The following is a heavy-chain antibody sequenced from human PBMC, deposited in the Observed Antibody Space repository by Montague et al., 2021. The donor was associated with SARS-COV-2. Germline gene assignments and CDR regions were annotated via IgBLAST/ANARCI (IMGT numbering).Heavy chain of an antibody. Sequence: SETLSLTCAVYGGSFSGYYWSWIRQPPGKGLEWIGEINHSGSTNYNPSLKSRVTTSVDTSKSQFSLRLSSVTAADTAVYYCARGHYSSSWYGISYYFDYWGQGTLVTVSS. CDR3: ARGHYSSSWYGISYYFDY. CDR1: GGSFSGYY. D-gene: IGHD6-13*01. CDR2: INHSGST. V-gene: IGHV4-34*01. J-gene: IGHJ4*02.